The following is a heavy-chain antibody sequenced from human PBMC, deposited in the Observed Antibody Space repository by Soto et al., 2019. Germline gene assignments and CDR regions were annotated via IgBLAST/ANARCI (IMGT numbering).Heavy chain of an antibody. CDR1: GGSISSGDYY. Sequence: QVQLQESSQGLVKPSQTLSLTCTVSGGSISSGDYYWSWIRQPPGKGLEWIGYIYYSGSTYYNPSLKSRVTISVDTSKNQFSLNLSSVTAADTAMYYCARAGVATIYPGNNWFDPWGQGTLVTVSS. V-gene: IGHV4-30-4*01. J-gene: IGHJ5*02. D-gene: IGHD5-12*01. CDR2: IYYSGST. CDR3: ARAGVATIYPGNNWFDP.